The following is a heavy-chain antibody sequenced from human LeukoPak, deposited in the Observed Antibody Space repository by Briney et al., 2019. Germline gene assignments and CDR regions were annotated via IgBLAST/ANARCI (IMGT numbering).Heavy chain of an antibody. CDR2: IKQDGSEK. V-gene: IGHV3-7*04. CDR1: GFTFSSYW. Sequence: GGSLRLSCAASGFTFSSYWMSWVRQAPGKGLEWVANIKQDGSEKYYVDSVKGRFTISRDNAKNSLYLQMNGLRAEDTAVYYCARAYYDFWSGYTPKQYYFDYWGQGTLVTVSS. D-gene: IGHD3-3*01. J-gene: IGHJ4*02. CDR3: ARAYYDFWSGYTPKQYYFDY.